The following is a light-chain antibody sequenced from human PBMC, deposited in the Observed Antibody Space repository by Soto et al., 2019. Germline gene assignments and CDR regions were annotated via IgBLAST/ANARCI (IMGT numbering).Light chain of an antibody. J-gene: IGKJ1*01. CDR2: DAS. V-gene: IGKV3-11*01. Sequence: TQSPGTLSLSPGERATLSCRASQSVSSSYLAWYQQKPGQAPRLLIYDASNRATGIPARFSGSGSGTDFTLTISSLEPEDFAVYYCQQRSNWPPITFGQGTKVHIK. CDR1: QSVSSSY. CDR3: QQRSNWPPIT.